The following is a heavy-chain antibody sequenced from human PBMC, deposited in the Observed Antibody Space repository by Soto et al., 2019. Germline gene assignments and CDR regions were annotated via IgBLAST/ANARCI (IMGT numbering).Heavy chain of an antibody. D-gene: IGHD3-16*01. CDR2: IFPRTSDT. Sequence: GESLKISCKASGYTFDTSWIGWVRQLPGKGLDWVGIIFPRTSDTRYGASFQGQVTISADTSVSTAYLQWSTLKASDTAMYYCVTGNYGYDYFWGLGTLVTVSS. J-gene: IGHJ4*02. V-gene: IGHV5-51*01. CDR3: VTGNYGYDYF. CDR1: GYTFDTSW.